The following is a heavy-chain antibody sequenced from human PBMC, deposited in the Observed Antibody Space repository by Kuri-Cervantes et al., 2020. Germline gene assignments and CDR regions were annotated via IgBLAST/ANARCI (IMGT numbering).Heavy chain of an antibody. V-gene: IGHV4-4*02. CDR2: IYHSGST. CDR1: GGSISSSNW. Sequence: GSLRLSCAVSGGSISSSNWWSWVRQPPGKGLEWIGEIYHSGSTNYNPSLKSRVTISVDKSKNQFSLKLSSVTAADTAVYYCARDLGELSLHLYFDYWGQGTLVTVSS. J-gene: IGHJ4*02. D-gene: IGHD3-16*02. CDR3: ARDLGELSLHLYFDY.